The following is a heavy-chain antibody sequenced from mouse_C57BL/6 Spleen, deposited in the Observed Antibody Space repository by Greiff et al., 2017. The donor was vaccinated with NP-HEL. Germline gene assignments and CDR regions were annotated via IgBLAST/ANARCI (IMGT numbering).Heavy chain of an antibody. CDR1: GFTFNTYA. Sequence: EVQGVESGGGLVQPKGSLKLSCAASGFTFNTYAMHWVRQAPGKGLEWVARIRSKSSNYATYYADSVKDRFTISRDDSQSMLYLQMNNLKTEDTAMYYCVRVGDYYGRYAMDYWGQGTSVTVSS. D-gene: IGHD1-1*01. CDR3: VRVGDYYGRYAMDY. CDR2: IRSKSSNYAT. V-gene: IGHV10-3*01. J-gene: IGHJ4*01.